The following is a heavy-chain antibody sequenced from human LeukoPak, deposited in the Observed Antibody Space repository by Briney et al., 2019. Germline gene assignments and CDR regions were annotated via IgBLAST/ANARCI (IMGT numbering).Heavy chain of an antibody. CDR1: GFTFSSYA. CDR2: ISYDGSNK. CDR3: ARDFMAYFDY. Sequence: GGSLRLSCAASGFTFSSYAMHWVRQAPGKGLEWVAVISYDGSNKYYADSVKGRFTTSRDNSKNTLYLQMNSLRAEDTAVYYCARDFMAYFDYWGQGTLVTVSS. V-gene: IGHV3-30-3*01. D-gene: IGHD3-10*01. J-gene: IGHJ4*02.